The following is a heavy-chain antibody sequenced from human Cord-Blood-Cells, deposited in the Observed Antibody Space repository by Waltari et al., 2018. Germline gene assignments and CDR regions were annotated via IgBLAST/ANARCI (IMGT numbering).Heavy chain of an antibody. V-gene: IGHV3-23*01. D-gene: IGHD3-10*01. J-gene: IGHJ4*02. CDR1: GFTFSSYA. CDR3: AKDKGYGSGSYFDY. CDR2: ISGSGGST. Sequence: EVQLLESGGGLVQPGGSLRLSCAASGFTFSSYAMSWVRQAPGKGLEWVSGISGSGGSTYYADSVKGRFTISRDNSKNTRYLQMNSLRAEDTAVYYCAKDKGYGSGSYFDYWGQGTLVTVSS.